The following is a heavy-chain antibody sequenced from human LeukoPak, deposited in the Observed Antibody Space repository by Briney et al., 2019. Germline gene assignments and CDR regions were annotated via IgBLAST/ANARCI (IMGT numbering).Heavy chain of an antibody. V-gene: IGHV1-69*04. CDR1: GGTFSSYA. J-gene: IGHJ4*02. CDR3: ARDWQLERPRGTSG. CDR2: IIPILGIA. D-gene: IGHD1-1*01. Sequence: SVKVSCKASGGTFSSYAISWVRQAPGQGLEWMGRIIPILGIANYAQKFQGRVTITADKSTSTAYMELSSLRSEDTAVYYRARDWQLERPRGTSGWGQGTLVTVSS.